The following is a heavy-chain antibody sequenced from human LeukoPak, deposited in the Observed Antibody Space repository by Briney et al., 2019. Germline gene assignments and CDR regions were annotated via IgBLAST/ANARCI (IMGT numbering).Heavy chain of an antibody. D-gene: IGHD5-18*01. V-gene: IGHV3-30*04. CDR3: ARDGDTAMVHRNFDY. CDR1: GITFSSYA. CDR2: ISYDGSNK. J-gene: IGHJ4*02. Sequence: GRSLRLSCAASGITFSSYAMHWVRQAPGKGLEWVAVISYDGSNKYYADSVKGRFTISRGNSKNTLYLQMNSLRAEDTAVYYCARDGDTAMVHRNFDYWGQGTLVTVSS.